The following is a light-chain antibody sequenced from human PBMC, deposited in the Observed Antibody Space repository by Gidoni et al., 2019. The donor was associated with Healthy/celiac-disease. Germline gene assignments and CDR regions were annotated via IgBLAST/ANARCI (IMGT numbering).Light chain of an antibody. Sequence: IVMTQSPATLSVSPGERATLSCRASQSVSSNLAGYQQKPGQAPRLLIYGASTRATGIPARFRGSGSETEFTLTISSLQSEDFAVYYCQQYNNWPPYTFGQGTKLEIK. CDR3: QQYNNWPPYT. CDR2: GAS. CDR1: QSVSSN. J-gene: IGKJ2*01. V-gene: IGKV3-15*01.